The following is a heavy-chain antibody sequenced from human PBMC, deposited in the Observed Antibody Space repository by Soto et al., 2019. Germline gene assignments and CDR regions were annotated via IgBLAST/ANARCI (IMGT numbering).Heavy chain of an antibody. V-gene: IGHV2-26*01. D-gene: IGHD6-13*01. J-gene: IGHJ4*02. Sequence: QVTLKESGPVLVKPTETLTLTCTVSGFSLSNARMGVSWIRQPPGKALEWLAHIFSNDEKSYSTALKSRLTISKDTSKSQVVLTMTNMDPVDTATYYCAPILAGTWGPVYFDYWGQGTLVTVSS. CDR1: GFSLSNARMG. CDR2: IFSNDEK. CDR3: APILAGTWGPVYFDY.